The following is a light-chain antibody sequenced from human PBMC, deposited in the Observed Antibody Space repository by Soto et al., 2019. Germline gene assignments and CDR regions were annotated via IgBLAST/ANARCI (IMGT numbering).Light chain of an antibody. CDR1: STDFGGYNY. V-gene: IGLV2-14*01. Sequence: HSALTQPASVSGSPGQSITISCTGTSTDFGGYNYVSWYQQHPGKAPKLMISDVSNRPSGVSIRFSGSKSGNTASLTISGLQAEDEADYYCNSYSSSTTLYLFGTGTKVTV. CDR2: DVS. J-gene: IGLJ1*01. CDR3: NSYSSSTTLYL.